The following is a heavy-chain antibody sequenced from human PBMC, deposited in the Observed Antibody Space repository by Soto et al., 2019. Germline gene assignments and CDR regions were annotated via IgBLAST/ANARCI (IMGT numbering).Heavy chain of an antibody. Sequence: ASVKVSCKVSGYTLTELSMHWVRQAPGKGLEWMGGFDPEDGETIYAQKFQGRVTMTEDTSTDTAYMELSSLRSEDTAVYYCATDHGSILRNWNYVFGFWFDPWGQGTLVTVSS. V-gene: IGHV1-24*01. J-gene: IGHJ5*02. CDR1: GYTLTELS. CDR2: FDPEDGET. CDR3: ATDHGSILRNWNYVFGFWFDP. D-gene: IGHD1-7*01.